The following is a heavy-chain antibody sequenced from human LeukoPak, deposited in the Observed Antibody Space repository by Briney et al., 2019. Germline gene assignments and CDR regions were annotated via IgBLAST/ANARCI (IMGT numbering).Heavy chain of an antibody. CDR3: SIAVAACSFYFVY. CDR2: INQDGSER. D-gene: IGHD3-10*02. CDR1: EFTFSTYW. V-gene: IGHV3-7*01. Sequence: GGSLRLSCAASEFTFSTYWMSWVRQAPGKGLEWVANINQDGSERDLVDSVKGRFTISRDNANNTLYLRMNSLRAEDPAVYYCSIAVAACSFYFVYWGEGTLVTVSS. J-gene: IGHJ4*02.